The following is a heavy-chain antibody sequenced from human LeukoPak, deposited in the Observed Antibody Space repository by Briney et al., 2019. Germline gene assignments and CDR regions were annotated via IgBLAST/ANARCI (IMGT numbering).Heavy chain of an antibody. CDR2: ISGSGGRT. J-gene: IGHJ4*02. Sequence: GGSLRLSCAASGFPFSNYAMPWVRQAPGKGLEWVSGISGSGGRTYYADSVKGRFTISRDNSKNTLYLQMNSLRAEDTAVYYCAKGFSIVVVPAAMSYWGQGTLVTVSS. CDR1: GFPFSNYA. CDR3: AKGFSIVVVPAAMSY. V-gene: IGHV3-23*01. D-gene: IGHD2-2*01.